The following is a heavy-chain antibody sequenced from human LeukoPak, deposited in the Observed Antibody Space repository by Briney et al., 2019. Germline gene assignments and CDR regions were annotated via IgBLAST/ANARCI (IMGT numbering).Heavy chain of an antibody. V-gene: IGHV1-2*02. CDR2: INPNTGDT. D-gene: IGHD6-19*01. CDR1: GYTFTGYY. CDR3: ARDLRKGSSGWYPFDY. J-gene: IGHJ4*02. Sequence: ASVKVSCKASGYTFTGYYMHWVRQAPGQGLEWLGLINPNTGDTNYAQTFQGRVTMTRDTSISTAYMELSRLRSDDTAVYYCARDLRKGSSGWYPFDYWGQGTLVTVSS.